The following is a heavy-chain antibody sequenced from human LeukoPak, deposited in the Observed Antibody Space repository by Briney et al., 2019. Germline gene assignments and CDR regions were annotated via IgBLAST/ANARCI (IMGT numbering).Heavy chain of an antibody. Sequence: PGGSLRLSCAASGFTFSDYWLSWVRQAPGKGLEWVANIKQDGTEKNYVDSMKGRFTISRDNARNSLYLQMNSLRAEDTAVYYCVRGPYALFWGQGTLVSVSS. D-gene: IGHD2-2*01. CDR1: GFTFSDYW. J-gene: IGHJ4*02. CDR2: IKQDGTEK. CDR3: VRGPYALF. V-gene: IGHV3-7*01.